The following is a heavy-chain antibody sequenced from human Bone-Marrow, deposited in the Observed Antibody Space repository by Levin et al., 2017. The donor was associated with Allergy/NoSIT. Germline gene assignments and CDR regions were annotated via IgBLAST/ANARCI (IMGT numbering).Heavy chain of an antibody. Sequence: GSLRLSCAVSGGSISSSNWWSWVRQPPGKGLEWIGEIYHSGSTNYNPSLKSRVTISVDKSKNQFSLKLSSVTAADTAVYYCARVTRPRYCSSTSCPHAFDPWGQGTLVTVSS. D-gene: IGHD2-2*01. CDR1: GGSISSSNW. CDR3: ARVTRPRYCSSTSCPHAFDP. J-gene: IGHJ5*02. V-gene: IGHV4-4*02. CDR2: IYHSGST.